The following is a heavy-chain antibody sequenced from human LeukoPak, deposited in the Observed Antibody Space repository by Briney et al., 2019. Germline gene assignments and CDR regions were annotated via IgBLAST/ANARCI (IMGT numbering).Heavy chain of an antibody. V-gene: IGHV4-34*01. Sequence: SETLSLTCAVYGGSFSGYYWSWIRQPPGKGLEWIGEINHSGSTNDNPSLKSPVTISVDTSKTQCSLTLSSATAADTAVYYCASAPMVVTPGAFDIWGQGTMVTASS. D-gene: IGHD4-23*01. J-gene: IGHJ3*02. CDR3: ASAPMVVTPGAFDI. CDR2: INHSGST. CDR1: GGSFSGYY.